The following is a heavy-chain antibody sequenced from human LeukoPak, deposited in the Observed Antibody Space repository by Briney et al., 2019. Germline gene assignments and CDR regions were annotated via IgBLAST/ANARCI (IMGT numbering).Heavy chain of an antibody. V-gene: IGHV2-70*04. CDR3: ARIPPTVTAFDY. J-gene: IGHJ4*02. CDR1: GFSLRTSGMR. D-gene: IGHD4-17*01. Sequence: SGPALVRPTQTLTLTCTFSGFSLRTSGMRVSWIRQPPGKALEWLARIDWDDDKFYSTSLKTRLTISKDTSKNQVVLTMTSMDPVDTATYYCARIPPTVTAFDYWGQGTLVTVSS. CDR2: IDWDDDK.